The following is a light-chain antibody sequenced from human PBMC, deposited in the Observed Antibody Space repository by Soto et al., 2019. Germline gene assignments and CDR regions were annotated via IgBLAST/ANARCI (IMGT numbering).Light chain of an antibody. V-gene: IGKV3-20*01. CDR1: QSVSSSY. CDR2: GAS. CDR3: QQYDSSPCT. Sequence: EIVLTQSPGTLSLSPGEGATLSCRASQSVSSSYLAWYQQKPGQAPSLLIYGASSRATGIPDRFSGSGSGTDFTLTISRLEPADFAVYYCQQYDSSPCTFGPGTKVDI. J-gene: IGKJ3*01.